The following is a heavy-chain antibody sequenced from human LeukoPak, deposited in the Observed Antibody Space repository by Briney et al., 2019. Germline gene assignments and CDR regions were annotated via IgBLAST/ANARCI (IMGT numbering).Heavy chain of an antibody. CDR1: GGTFSSYA. D-gene: IGHD3-3*01. V-gene: IGHV1-69*05. CDR2: IIPIFGTA. CDR3: ARATSATFGVVNYFDY. J-gene: IGHJ4*02. Sequence: GASVKVSCKASGGTFSSYAISWVRQAPGQGLEWMGGIIPIFGTANYAQKFQGRVTITTDESTSTAYMELSSLRSEDTAVYYCARATSATFGVVNYFDYWGQGTLVTVSS.